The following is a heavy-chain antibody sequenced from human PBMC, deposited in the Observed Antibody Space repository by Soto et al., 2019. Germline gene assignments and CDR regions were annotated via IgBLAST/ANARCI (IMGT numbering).Heavy chain of an antibody. Sequence: TSETLSLTCTVSGGSIISYYWNWIRQPPGKGLEWIGYIYYSGSTNYNPSLKSRVTISVDTSKNQFSLKLSSVTAADTAVYYCARGSKPEYYFDYWGQGTLVTVSS. CDR3: ARGSKPEYYFDY. CDR2: IYYSGST. CDR1: GGSIISYY. D-gene: IGHD3-10*01. J-gene: IGHJ4*02. V-gene: IGHV4-59*08.